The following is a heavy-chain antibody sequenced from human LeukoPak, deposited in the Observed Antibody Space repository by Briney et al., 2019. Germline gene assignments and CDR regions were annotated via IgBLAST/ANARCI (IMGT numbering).Heavy chain of an antibody. CDR3: ARDGVPAIVVVPAAIRRTLNYYGMDV. CDR1: GFTFSSYW. Sequence: PGGSLRLSCAASGFTFSSYWMSWVRQAPGKGLEWVANIKQDGSEKYYVDSVKGRFTISRDNAKNSLYLQMNSLRAEDTAVYYCARDGVPAIVVVPAAIRRTLNYYGMDVWGQGTTVTVSS. V-gene: IGHV3-7*01. J-gene: IGHJ6*02. CDR2: IKQDGSEK. D-gene: IGHD2-2*02.